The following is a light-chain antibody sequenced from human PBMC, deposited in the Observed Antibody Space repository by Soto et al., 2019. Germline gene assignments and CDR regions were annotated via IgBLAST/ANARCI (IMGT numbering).Light chain of an antibody. Sequence: EIVMTQSPPSLSVIPGEPASFSCRSSQSVLHPNGNTYLDWYLQKPGHSPQLLIYLCFYRASGISDSFSGRVTGTIIMLKISRVEAEDVGFYICMPAQQTPTFGQGNKVEIQ. CDR3: MPAQQTPT. J-gene: IGKJ1*01. CDR1: QSVLHPNGNTY. V-gene: IGKV2-28*01. CDR2: LCF.